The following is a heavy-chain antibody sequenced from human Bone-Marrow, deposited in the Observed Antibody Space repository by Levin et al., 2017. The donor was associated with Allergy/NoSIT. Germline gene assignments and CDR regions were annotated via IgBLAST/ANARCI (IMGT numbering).Heavy chain of an antibody. CDR1: GYTFSIYG. J-gene: IGHJ4*02. CDR3: AGVGELRLDY. CDR2: ISAYSGNT. Sequence: ASVKVSCKTSGYTFSIYGIGWVRQAPGQGLEWMGWISAYSGNTNYAQKFQGRVTMTTDTSTSTAYMELRSLRSDDTAVYFCAGVGELRLDYWGQGTLVTVSS. V-gene: IGHV1-18*01. D-gene: IGHD3-10*01.